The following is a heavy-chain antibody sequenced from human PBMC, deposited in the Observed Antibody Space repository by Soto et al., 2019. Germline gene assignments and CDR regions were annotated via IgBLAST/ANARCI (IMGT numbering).Heavy chain of an antibody. V-gene: IGHV4-59*05. Sequence: GSLRLSCAASGFTFSSYSMNWIRQPPGKGLEWIGSIYYSGSTYYNPSLKSRVTISVDTSKNQFSLKLSSATAADTAVYYCATQEVGGSYVYTFDPWGQGTLVTVS. J-gene: IGHJ5*02. CDR2: IYYSGST. D-gene: IGHD1-26*01. CDR3: ATQEVGGSYVYTFDP. CDR1: GFTFSSYS.